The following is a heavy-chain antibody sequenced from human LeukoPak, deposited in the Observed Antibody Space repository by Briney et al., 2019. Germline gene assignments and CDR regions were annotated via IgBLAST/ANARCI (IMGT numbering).Heavy chain of an antibody. CDR3: ATSPATGNIYFDL. J-gene: IGHJ2*01. CDR1: GITVSSNY. Sequence: GGSPRLSCVASGITVSSNYMSWVRQAPGKGLEWVSVLYSAGNIYYADSVEGRFTISRDNSKNTLYLQMNSLRADDTAVYYCATSPATGNIYFDLWGRGTLVTVSS. D-gene: IGHD6-13*01. V-gene: IGHV3-66*01. CDR2: LYSAGNI.